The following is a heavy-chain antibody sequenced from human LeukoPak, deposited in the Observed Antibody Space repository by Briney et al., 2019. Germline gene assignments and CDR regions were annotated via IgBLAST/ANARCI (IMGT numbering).Heavy chain of an antibody. CDR3: TKGGAVSSKSITMIRGTRRYYYYMDV. V-gene: IGHV3-23*01. D-gene: IGHD3-10*01. CDR1: GFTFSSYA. J-gene: IGHJ6*03. Sequence: GGSLRLSCAASGFTFSSYAMSWVRQAPGKGLEWVSAISGSGGSTYYADSVKGRFTISRDNSKNTLYLQMNRLRAEDTAVYYCTKGGAVSSKSITMIRGTRRYYYYMDVWGKGTTVTISS. CDR2: ISGSGGST.